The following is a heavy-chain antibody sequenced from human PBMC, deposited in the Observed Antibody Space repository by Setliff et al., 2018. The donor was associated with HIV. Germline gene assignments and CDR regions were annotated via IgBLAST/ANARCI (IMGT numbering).Heavy chain of an antibody. D-gene: IGHD2-21*02. CDR3: ARARGNSWVRAGELYYYYMDV. CDR2: ISAYNGNT. V-gene: IGHV1-18*01. Sequence: VASVKVSCKASGYTFTSYGISWVRQAPGQGLEWMGWISAYNGNTNYAQKLQGRVTMTTDTSTSTAYMELRSLRSDDTAVYYCARARGNSWVRAGELYYYYMDVWGKGTTVTVSS. CDR1: GYTFTSYG. J-gene: IGHJ6*03.